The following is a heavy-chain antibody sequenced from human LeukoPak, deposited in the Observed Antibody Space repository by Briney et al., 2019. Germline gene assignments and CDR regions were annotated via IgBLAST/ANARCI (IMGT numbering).Heavy chain of an antibody. V-gene: IGHV3-11*01. CDR2: ISSSGSTI. Sequence: PGGSLRLSCAASGFTFSDYYMSWIRQAPGKGLEWVSYISSSGSTIYYADSVKGRFTISRDNAKNSLYLQMNSLRVEDTAVYYCARDSITMVRGVIFSANYFDYWGQGTLVTVSS. D-gene: IGHD3-10*01. J-gene: IGHJ4*02. CDR1: GFTFSDYY. CDR3: ARDSITMVRGVIFSANYFDY.